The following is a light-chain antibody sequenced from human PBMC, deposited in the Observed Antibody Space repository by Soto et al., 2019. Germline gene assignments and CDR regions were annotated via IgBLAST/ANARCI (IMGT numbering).Light chain of an antibody. CDR1: QSVLHSSNGNNY. J-gene: IGKJ4*01. CDR3: QPYNNWPLT. CDR2: WSS. V-gene: IGKV4-1*01. Sequence: DIEMTQSPDSLSVSLGERATINCRSSQSVLHSSNGNNYIAWYQQKPGQPPKLLIYWSSTRESGVPDRFIGSGSGTDFTLTVSSLQAEDVAVYYCQPYNNWPLTFGGGTKVESK.